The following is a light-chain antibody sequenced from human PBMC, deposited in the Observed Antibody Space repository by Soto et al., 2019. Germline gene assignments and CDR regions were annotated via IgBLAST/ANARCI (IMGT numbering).Light chain of an antibody. Sequence: EIVMTHSPGTLSLSPGDTATLSCRASQSLGSDLAWYQQKPGQAPRLLIFGASARPTGIPARISGSGSGTEFTPTISSLRSEDFAVYFCQQYYNCPRTFGQGTKVDIK. V-gene: IGKV3-15*01. J-gene: IGKJ1*01. CDR1: QSLGSD. CDR3: QQYYNCPRT. CDR2: GAS.